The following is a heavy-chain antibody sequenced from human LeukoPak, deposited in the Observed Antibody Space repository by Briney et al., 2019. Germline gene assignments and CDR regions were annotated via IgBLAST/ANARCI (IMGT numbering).Heavy chain of an antibody. Sequence: GGSLRLSCAASGFTFSSSWMPWVRQAPGKGLVWVSRITGDGSSTTYADSVKGRFTTSRDNAKNTLYLQMDSLRDDDTAVYYCARDPGYESWSPFWGGMDVWGNGTTVIVSS. CDR1: GFTFSSSW. D-gene: IGHD3-16*01. V-gene: IGHV3-74*01. CDR3: ARDPGYESWSPFWGGMDV. CDR2: ITGDGSST. J-gene: IGHJ6*04.